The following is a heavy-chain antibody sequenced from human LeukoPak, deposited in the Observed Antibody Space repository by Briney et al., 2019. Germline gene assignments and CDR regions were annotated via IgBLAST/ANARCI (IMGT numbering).Heavy chain of an antibody. CDR3: ARPSTVTSNWYFDL. J-gene: IGHJ2*01. V-gene: IGHV4-39*07. Sequence: SETLSLTCTVSGVSISSTSYYWGWIRQPPGKGLEWIGSIYYSGSTYYNPSLKSRVTISVDTSKNQFSLRLSSVTAADTAVYYCARPSTVTSNWYFDLWGRGTLVTVSS. D-gene: IGHD4-17*01. CDR1: GVSISSTSYY. CDR2: IYYSGST.